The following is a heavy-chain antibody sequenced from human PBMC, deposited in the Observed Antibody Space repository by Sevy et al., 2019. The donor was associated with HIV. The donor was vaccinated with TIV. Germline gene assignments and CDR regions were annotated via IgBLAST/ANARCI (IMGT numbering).Heavy chain of an antibody. CDR3: ARGPQIVVVTAIPTHFDY. CDR1: GFTFSSYG. V-gene: IGHV3-33*01. D-gene: IGHD2-21*02. CDR2: IWYDGSNK. Sequence: GGSLRLSCAASGFTFSSYGMHWVRQAPGKGLEWVAVIWYDGSNKYYADSVKGRFTISRDNSKNTLYLQMNSLRAEDTAVYYCARGPQIVVVTAIPTHFDYWGQGTLVTVSS. J-gene: IGHJ4*02.